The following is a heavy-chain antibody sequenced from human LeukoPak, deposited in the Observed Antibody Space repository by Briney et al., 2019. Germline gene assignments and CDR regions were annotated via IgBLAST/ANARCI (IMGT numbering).Heavy chain of an antibody. D-gene: IGHD3-10*01. CDR3: GRDQDYYGSGRHGPYH. J-gene: IGHJ5*02. Sequence: SETLSLTCTVSGYSITNGYYWGWIRQPTGKGLEWIGSIYHSGSTFYNPSLKSRVTISVDPSKNQFSLKLNSVIVADTAVYYCGRDQDYYGSGRHGPYHWGQGILVTV. CDR2: IYHSGST. CDR1: GYSITNGYY. V-gene: IGHV4-38-2*02.